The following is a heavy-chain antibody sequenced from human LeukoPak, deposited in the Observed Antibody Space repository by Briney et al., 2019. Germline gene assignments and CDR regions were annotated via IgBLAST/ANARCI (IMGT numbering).Heavy chain of an antibody. CDR1: GFTFSSYA. Sequence: GGSLRLSCAASGFTFSSYAMSWVRQAPGKGLEWVAAISGSGGSPYYADSVKGRFTISTDNSKNTLYLQMNSLRAEDTAVYYCAKSIVATLYFDYWGQGTLVTVSS. J-gene: IGHJ4*02. D-gene: IGHD5-12*01. V-gene: IGHV3-23*01. CDR3: AKSIVATLYFDY. CDR2: ISGSGGSP.